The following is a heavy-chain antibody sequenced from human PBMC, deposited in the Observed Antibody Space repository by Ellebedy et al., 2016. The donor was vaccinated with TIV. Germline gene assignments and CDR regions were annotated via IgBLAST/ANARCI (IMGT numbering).Heavy chain of an antibody. CDR2: ISSSGSSM. J-gene: IGHJ1*01. D-gene: IGHD3-22*01. Sequence: GGSLRLXCAASGFNLRDYYMSWIRQAPGKGLEWVSYISSSGSSMNYADSVKGRFTISRDNAKNSLYLQMNSLRAEDTAVYYCATMGYYDVSGYYGYVHHWGQGTLVTVSS. V-gene: IGHV3-11*04. CDR3: ATMGYYDVSGYYGYVHH. CDR1: GFNLRDYY.